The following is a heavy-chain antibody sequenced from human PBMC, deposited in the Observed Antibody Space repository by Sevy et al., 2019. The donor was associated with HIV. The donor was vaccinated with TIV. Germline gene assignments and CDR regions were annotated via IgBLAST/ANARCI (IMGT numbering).Heavy chain of an antibody. CDR3: ASDYS. V-gene: IGHV3-7*01. CDR1: GFIFSNFW. CDR2: IKQHGSDK. J-gene: IGHJ4*02. Sequence: GESLKISCAGSGFIFSNFWMTWVRQGPGKGLEWVATIKQHGSDKYYVDSVKGRFTITRDNAKNSVYLQISSLRVEDTAMYYCASDYSWGQGTLVTVSS.